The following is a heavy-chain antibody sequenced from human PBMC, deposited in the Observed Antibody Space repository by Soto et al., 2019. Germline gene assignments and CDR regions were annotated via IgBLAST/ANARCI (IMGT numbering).Heavy chain of an antibody. CDR3: ACDFGEPRPCGMDV. CDR2: ISAYNGNT. Sequence: QVQLVQSGAEVKKPGASVKVSCKASGYTFTSYGISWVRQAPGQGLEWMGWISAYNGNTNYAQKLQGRVTMTTDTSTRTAYTELRRLTADDTAVYCCACDFGEPRPCGMDVWGQGTTVTVSS. CDR1: GYTFTSYG. V-gene: IGHV1-18*01. D-gene: IGHD3-16*01. J-gene: IGHJ6*02.